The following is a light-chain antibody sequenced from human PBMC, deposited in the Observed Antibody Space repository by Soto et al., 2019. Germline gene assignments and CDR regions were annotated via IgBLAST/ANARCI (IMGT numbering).Light chain of an antibody. CDR2: KAS. CDR1: ESISRY. J-gene: IGKJ2*01. CDR3: QQYNSYSYT. V-gene: IGKV1-5*03. Sequence: DIQMTQSPSTLSASVGDRVTITCRASESISRYLAWYQQKPGKAPKILIYKASSLESGVPSRFTGSGSGTEFTLTISSLQPDDFATYYCQQYNSYSYTFGQGTKLEIK.